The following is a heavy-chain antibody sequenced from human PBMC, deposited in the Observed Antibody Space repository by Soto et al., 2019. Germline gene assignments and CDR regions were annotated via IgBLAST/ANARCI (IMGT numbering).Heavy chain of an antibody. CDR1: GFSLYSYV. V-gene: IGHV3-30*01. D-gene: IGHD6-13*01. CDR3: VRDLGSSDLAP. Sequence: QAQLVESGGGVVQPGGSLRLSCVASGFSLYSYVIHWVRQTPGKGLEWVAVISIDGTRTYYADSVKGRFTVSRDNSKNTQYLQMFRLTIEDTAMYYCVRDLGSSDLAPWGQGTLVTVSS. CDR2: ISIDGTRT. J-gene: IGHJ5*02.